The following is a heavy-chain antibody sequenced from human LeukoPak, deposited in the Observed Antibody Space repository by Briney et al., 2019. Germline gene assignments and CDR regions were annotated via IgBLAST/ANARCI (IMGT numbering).Heavy chain of an antibody. J-gene: IGHJ4*02. V-gene: IGHV1-2*02. CDR2: INPNSGGT. D-gene: IGHD6-19*01. CDR1: GYTFTGYY. Sequence: ASVKVSCKASGYTFTGYYMHWVRQAPGQGLEWMGWINPNSGGTNYAQKFQGRVTMTRDTSISTAYMELSRLKSDDTAVYYCARHPSIAVAGDYWGQRTLVTVSS. CDR3: ARHPSIAVAGDY.